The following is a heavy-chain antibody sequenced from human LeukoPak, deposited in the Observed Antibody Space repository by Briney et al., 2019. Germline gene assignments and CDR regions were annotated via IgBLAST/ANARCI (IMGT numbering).Heavy chain of an antibody. CDR1: GGSISSSSFY. J-gene: IGHJ3*02. V-gene: IGHV4-39*07. D-gene: IGHD3-10*01. CDR2: VYHDGGT. Sequence: SETLSLTCTVSGGSISSSSFYWGWIRQPPGKGLEWIGSVYHDGGTYYNPSLKSRVSISVDLSKNLFSLKLISVIAADTAVYYCARLGLTMVRGVADGFDIWGQGTMVTVSS. CDR3: ARLGLTMVRGVADGFDI.